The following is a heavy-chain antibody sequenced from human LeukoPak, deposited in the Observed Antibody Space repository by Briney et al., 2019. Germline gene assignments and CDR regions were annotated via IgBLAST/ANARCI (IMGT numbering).Heavy chain of an antibody. CDR1: GFTFSSYG. D-gene: IGHD3-10*01. Sequence: GGSLRLSCAASGFTFSSYGMHWVRQAPGKGLEWVTFIRYDGSNKYYADSVKGRFTISRDNSKNTLYLQMNSLRAEDTAVYYCAKSIPYYYGSGSYEAPDYWGQGTLVTVSS. CDR3: AKSIPYYYGSGSYEAPDY. J-gene: IGHJ4*02. CDR2: IRYDGSNK. V-gene: IGHV3-30*02.